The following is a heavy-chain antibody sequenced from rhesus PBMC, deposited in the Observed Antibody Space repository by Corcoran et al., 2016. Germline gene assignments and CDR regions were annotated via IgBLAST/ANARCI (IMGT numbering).Heavy chain of an antibody. CDR3: TRWNNGRALDS. J-gene: IGHJ4*01. Sequence: EVQLVESGGGLVQPGGSLRLSCAASGFTFSDYYIYWVRQAPGKGLRGGGISRNKAYGGTAENDASVKGRFTISRDDSKSIAYLQMNSLKTDDTAVYYCTRWNNGRALDSWGQGVLVTVSS. CDR1: GFTFSDYY. CDR2: SRNKAYGGTA. D-gene: IGHD1-20*01. V-gene: IGHV3-184*01.